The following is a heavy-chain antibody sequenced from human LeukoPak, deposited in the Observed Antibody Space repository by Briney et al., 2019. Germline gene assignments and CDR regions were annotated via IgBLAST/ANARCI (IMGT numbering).Heavy chain of an antibody. J-gene: IGHJ4*02. Sequence: ASVKVSCKASGYTFTSYGISWVRQAPGQGLEWMGWISAYNGNTNYAQKLQGRVTMTTDTSTSTAYMELRSLRSDDTAVYYCARDYGDYETGHYFDYRGQGTLVTVSS. D-gene: IGHD4-17*01. CDR2: ISAYNGNT. V-gene: IGHV1-18*01. CDR1: GYTFTSYG. CDR3: ARDYGDYETGHYFDY.